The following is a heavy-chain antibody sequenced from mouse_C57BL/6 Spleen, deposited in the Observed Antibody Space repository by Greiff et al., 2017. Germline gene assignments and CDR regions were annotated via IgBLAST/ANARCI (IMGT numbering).Heavy chain of an antibody. CDR3: ARGGLYYNAMDY. CDR2: ISFDGSN. D-gene: IGHD2-1*01. CDR1: GYSITSGYY. Sequence: EVKLQQSGPGLVKPSQSLSLTCSVTGYSITSGYYWNWIRQFPGNKLEWMGYISFDGSNNYNPSLKNRISITRDTSKNQFFLKLNSVTTEDTATYYCARGGLYYNAMDYWGQGTSVTVSS. V-gene: IGHV3-6*01. J-gene: IGHJ4*01.